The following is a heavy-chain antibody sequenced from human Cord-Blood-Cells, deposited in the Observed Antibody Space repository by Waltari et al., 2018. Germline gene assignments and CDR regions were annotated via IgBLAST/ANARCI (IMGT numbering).Heavy chain of an antibody. D-gene: IGHD3-10*01. CDR2: INHSGSN. J-gene: IGHJ4*02. CDR1: GGSFSGYY. V-gene: IGHV4-34*01. Sequence: QVQLQQWGAGLLKPSETLSLTCAVYGGSFSGYYWSWIRQPPGKGREWIGEINHSGSNNYNPSLKSRVTISVDTSKNQFSLKLSSVTAADTAVYYCARVNYYGSGSYTIDYWGQGTLVTVSS. CDR3: ARVNYYGSGSYTIDY.